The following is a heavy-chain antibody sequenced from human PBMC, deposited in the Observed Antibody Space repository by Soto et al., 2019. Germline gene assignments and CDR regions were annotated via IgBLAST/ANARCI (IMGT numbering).Heavy chain of an antibody. CDR2: IYHSGST. V-gene: IGHV4-30-2*01. CDR1: GGSISSGGYS. J-gene: IGHJ4*02. Sequence: QLQSQESGSGLVKPSQTLSLTCAVSGGSISSGGYSWSWIRQPPGKGLEWIGYIYHSGSTYYNPSLKSRVTISVDRSKNQFSLKLSSVTAADTAVYYCARGISYDSSGYYRWGQGTLVTVSS. D-gene: IGHD3-22*01. CDR3: ARGISYDSSGYYR.